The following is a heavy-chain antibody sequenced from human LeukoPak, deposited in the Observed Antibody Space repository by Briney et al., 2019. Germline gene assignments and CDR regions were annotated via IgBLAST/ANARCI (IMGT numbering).Heavy chain of an antibody. D-gene: IGHD6-13*01. Sequence: ASVKASCKASGYTFTGYYMHWVRQAPGQGLEWMGWINPNSGGTNYAQKLQGRVTMTRDTSISTAYMELSRLRSDDTVVYYCARGRRIRQQTRFYFDYWGQGTLVTVSS. CDR1: GYTFTGYY. V-gene: IGHV1-2*02. J-gene: IGHJ4*02. CDR3: ARGRRIRQQTRFYFDY. CDR2: INPNSGGT.